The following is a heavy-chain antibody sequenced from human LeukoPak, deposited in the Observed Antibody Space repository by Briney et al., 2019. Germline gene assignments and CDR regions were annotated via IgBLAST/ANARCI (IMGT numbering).Heavy chain of an antibody. CDR1: GFTFSSYA. V-gene: IGHV3-30-3*01. CDR3: AKHSTGVEC. Sequence: GRSLRLSCAASGFTFSSYAIHWVRQAPGKGLEWVAVISYDGSNKYYADSVKGRFTISRDNSKNTLYLQMNSLRAEDTAVYYCAKHSTGVECWGRGTLVTVSS. D-gene: IGHD3-10*01. CDR2: ISYDGSNK. J-gene: IGHJ2*01.